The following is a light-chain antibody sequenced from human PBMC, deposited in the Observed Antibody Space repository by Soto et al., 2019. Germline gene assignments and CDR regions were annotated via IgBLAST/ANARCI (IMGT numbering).Light chain of an antibody. J-gene: IGKJ1*01. CDR2: GAS. Sequence: EIVMTQSPATLSVSPGERATLSCRASQSISSKLAWYQQKPGQAPRLLIYGASTRATGIPVRFSGSGSGTEFTLTISSLQSEDFATYYCQQYNYRPPWTFGQGTKVDI. CDR3: QQYNYRPPWT. CDR1: QSISSK. V-gene: IGKV3-15*01.